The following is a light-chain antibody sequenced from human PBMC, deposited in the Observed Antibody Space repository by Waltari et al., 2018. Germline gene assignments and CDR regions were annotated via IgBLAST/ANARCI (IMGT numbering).Light chain of an antibody. J-gene: IGLJ2*01. V-gene: IGLV1-44*01. CDR2: TNK. Sequence: SVLTQPPSASGTPGQRVTISCSGSSSNIGRNTVTSYQQLPGTAPKLLIHTNKQRPSGVPDRFSGSKSGTSASLAISGLQSEDETDYYCAAWDDSLNGAVFGGGTKLTVL. CDR1: SSNIGRNT. CDR3: AAWDDSLNGAV.